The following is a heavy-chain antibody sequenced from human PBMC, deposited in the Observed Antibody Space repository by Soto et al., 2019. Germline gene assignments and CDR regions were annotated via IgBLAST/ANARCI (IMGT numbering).Heavy chain of an antibody. CDR2: MDPNTGDT. J-gene: IGHJ6*03. CDR1: GATFTSYD. CDR3: AILRGGSGGFMDV. D-gene: IGHD3-10*01. Sequence: QVQLVQSGAEVKKSGASVKVSCKASGATFTSYDINWVRQAPGQGLEWMGWMDPNTGDTASAQKFQGRVTVTTNTSMSTAYMELNSLRSEDTAVYYCAILRGGSGGFMDVWGKGTTVTVSS. V-gene: IGHV1-8*01.